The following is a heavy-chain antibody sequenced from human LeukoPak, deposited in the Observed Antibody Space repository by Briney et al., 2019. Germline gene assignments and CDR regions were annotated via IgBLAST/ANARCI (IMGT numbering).Heavy chain of an antibody. CDR1: GFTFSSYG. D-gene: IGHD3-9*01. J-gene: IGHJ4*02. V-gene: IGHV3-30*02. Sequence: GGSLRLSCAASGFTFSSYGMHWVRQAPGKGLEWVAFIRYDGSNKYYADSVKGRFTISRDISKNTLYLQMNSLRAEDTAVYYCAKDFILTGYKWYYFDYWGQGTLVTVSS. CDR2: IRYDGSNK. CDR3: AKDFILTGYKWYYFDY.